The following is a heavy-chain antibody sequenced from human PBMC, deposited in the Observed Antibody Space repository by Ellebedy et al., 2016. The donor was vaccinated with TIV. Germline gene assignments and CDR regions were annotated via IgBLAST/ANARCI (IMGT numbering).Heavy chain of an antibody. CDR1: GGSISSYY. Sequence: SETLSLTXTVSGGSISSYYWSWIRQPPGKGLEWIGYIYYSGSTNYNPSLKSRVTISVDTSKNQFSLKLSSVTAADTAVYYCATNLRGYSGYDPTPDYWGQGTLVTVSS. V-gene: IGHV4-59*01. CDR3: ATNLRGYSGYDPTPDY. D-gene: IGHD5-12*01. J-gene: IGHJ4*02. CDR2: IYYSGST.